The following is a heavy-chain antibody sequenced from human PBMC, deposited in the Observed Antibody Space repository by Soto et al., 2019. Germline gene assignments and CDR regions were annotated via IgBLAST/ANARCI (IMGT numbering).Heavy chain of an antibody. J-gene: IGHJ4*02. V-gene: IGHV3-30-3*01. CDR3: AKQTGVRFDY. D-gene: IGHD3-16*01. CDR1: GFTFSSYA. Sequence: QVQLVESGGGVVQPGRSLRLSCAASGFTFSSYAMHWVRQAPGKGLEWVAVISYDGSNKYYADSVKGRFTISRDNSKNTLYLQMNSLRAEDTAVYYCAKQTGVRFDYWGQETLVTVSS. CDR2: ISYDGSNK.